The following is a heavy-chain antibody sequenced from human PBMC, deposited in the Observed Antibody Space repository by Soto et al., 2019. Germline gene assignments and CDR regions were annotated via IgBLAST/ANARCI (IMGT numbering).Heavy chain of an antibody. CDR2: IIPIFGTA. V-gene: IGHV1-69*13. Sequence: SVKVSCKASGGTFSSYAISWVRQAPGQGLEWMGGIIPIFGTANYAQKFQGRVTITADESTSTAYMELSSLRSEDTAVYYCASMLYYYYYGMDVWGQGTTVTVSS. CDR3: ASMLYYYYYGMDV. D-gene: IGHD2-8*01. CDR1: GGTFSSYA. J-gene: IGHJ6*02.